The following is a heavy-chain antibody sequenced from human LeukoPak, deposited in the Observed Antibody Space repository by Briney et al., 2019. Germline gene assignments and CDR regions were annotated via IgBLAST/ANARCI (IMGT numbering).Heavy chain of an antibody. CDR3: ARGEKPYDY. J-gene: IGHJ4*02. Sequence: ASVKVSCKTSGYTFTYCVISWVRQAPGQGLEWMGWINAYNGNTNDAQKFQGRVTMTTDTSTSTAYMELRSLRSDDTAVYYCARGEKPYDYWGQGTLVSVSP. V-gene: IGHV1-18*01. CDR1: GYTFTYCV. CDR2: INAYNGNT. D-gene: IGHD1-26*01.